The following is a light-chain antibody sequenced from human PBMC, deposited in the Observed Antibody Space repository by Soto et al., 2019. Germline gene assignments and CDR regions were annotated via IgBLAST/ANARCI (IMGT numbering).Light chain of an antibody. J-gene: IGKJ1*01. CDR3: QQYINRWT. CDR1: QSISTW. CDR2: KAS. Sequence: DIQMTQSPSTLSASVGDRVTITCRASQSISTWLAWYQQKPGKAPKLLIYKASSLKSGVPSRFSGSGSGTEFTLTISSLQPDDFATYYCQQYINRWTLGQGTKVEIK. V-gene: IGKV1-5*03.